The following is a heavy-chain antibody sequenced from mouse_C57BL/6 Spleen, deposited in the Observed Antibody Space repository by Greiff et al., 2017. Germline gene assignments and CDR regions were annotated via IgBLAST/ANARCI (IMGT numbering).Heavy chain of an antibody. J-gene: IGHJ1*03. V-gene: IGHV1-15*01. CDR2: IDPETGGT. CDR3: TVYDVFWYFDV. Sequence: VQLQPSGAELVRPGASVTLSCKASGYTFTDYEMHWVKQTPVQGLEWIGAIDPETGGTDYNQKFKGKAILTADKSSSTSYMELRSLTSEDSAVYYCTVYDVFWYFDVWGTGTTVTVSS. D-gene: IGHD2-3*01. CDR1: GYTFTDYE.